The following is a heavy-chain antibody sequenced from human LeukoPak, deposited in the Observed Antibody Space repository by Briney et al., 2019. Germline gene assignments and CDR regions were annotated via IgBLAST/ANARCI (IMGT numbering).Heavy chain of an antibody. Sequence: PGGSLRLSCAASGFTFSSYSMNWVRQAPGKGLEWVSYISTSGSTIYYADSVKGRFTISRDNAKNSLYLQMNSLGAEDTAVYYCARRPGRSSGSYLDYWGQGTLVTVSS. J-gene: IGHJ4*02. CDR2: ISTSGSTI. CDR3: ARRPGRSSGSYLDY. CDR1: GFTFSSYS. D-gene: IGHD1-26*01. V-gene: IGHV3-48*04.